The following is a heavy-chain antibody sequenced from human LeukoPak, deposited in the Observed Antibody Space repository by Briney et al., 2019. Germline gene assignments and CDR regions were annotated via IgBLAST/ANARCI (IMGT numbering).Heavy chain of an antibody. V-gene: IGHV4-34*01. Sequence: SETLSLTCAVYGGSFSGYYWSWIRQPPGKGLEWIGEINHSGSTNYNPSLKSRVTISVDTSKNQFPLKLSSVTAADTAVYYCARRDGYKDAFDIWGQGTMVTVSS. CDR3: ARRDGYKDAFDI. J-gene: IGHJ3*02. CDR1: GGSFSGYY. D-gene: IGHD5-24*01. CDR2: INHSGST.